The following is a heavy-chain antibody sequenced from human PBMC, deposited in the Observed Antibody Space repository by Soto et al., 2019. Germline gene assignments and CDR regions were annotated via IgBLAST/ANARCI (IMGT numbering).Heavy chain of an antibody. CDR3: ETDGGSAGFDD. Sequence: GXSVKVSCKASGYTFTGYYMHLVRQAPGQGLECMGIINPSGGYTSYAQKFQGTVTMTSDTSTSTVYMELSSLRSEDTAVYYCETDGGSAGFDDWGQGTLVTVSS. CDR1: GYTFTGYY. V-gene: IGHV1-46*01. CDR2: INPSGGYT. J-gene: IGHJ4*02. D-gene: IGHD3-16*01.